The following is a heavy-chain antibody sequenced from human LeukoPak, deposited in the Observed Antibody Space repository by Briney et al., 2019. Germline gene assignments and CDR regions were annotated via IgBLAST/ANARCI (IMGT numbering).Heavy chain of an antibody. CDR1: GFTFSSYG. CDR3: AKEGGAVAWLGY. V-gene: IGHV3-30*18. J-gene: IGHJ4*02. Sequence: GRSLRLSCAASGFTFSSYGMHWVRQAPGKVLEWVAAISYDGSNKYYADSVKDRFTISRDNSKNTLYLQMNSLRAEDTAVYYCAKEGGAVAWLGYWGQGTLVTGSS. CDR2: ISYDGSNK. D-gene: IGHD6-19*01.